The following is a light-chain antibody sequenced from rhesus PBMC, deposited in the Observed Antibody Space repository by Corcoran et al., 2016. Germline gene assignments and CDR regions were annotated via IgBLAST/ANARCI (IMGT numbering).Light chain of an antibody. CDR3: MQTLRSPRT. J-gene: IGKJ1*01. CDR2: LVS. CDR1: QSLVYSDGKTY. Sequence: DIVMTQTPLSLPVTLGEPATISCRSSQSLVYSDGKTYLDWYLQKPGQSPQLLMYLVSKRASGVPDKVSGSGAGTDFTLKISRVEAEDVGVYYCMQTLRSPRTFGQGTKVEIK. V-gene: IGKV2-82*01.